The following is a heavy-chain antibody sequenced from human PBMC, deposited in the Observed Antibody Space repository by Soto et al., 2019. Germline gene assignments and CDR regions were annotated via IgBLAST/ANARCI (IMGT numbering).Heavy chain of an antibody. CDR1: GGSFSGYY. V-gene: IGHV4-34*01. CDR3: ARRNTVTTPNDAFDI. Sequence: QVQLQQWGAGLLKPSETLSLTCDVYGGSFSGYYWSWIRQPPGKGLEWIGEINHSGSTNYNPSLKSRVTISVDTSKNQFSLKLSSVTAADTAVYYCARRNTVTTPNDAFDICRQGTMVTVSS. D-gene: IGHD4-17*01. CDR2: INHSGST. J-gene: IGHJ3*02.